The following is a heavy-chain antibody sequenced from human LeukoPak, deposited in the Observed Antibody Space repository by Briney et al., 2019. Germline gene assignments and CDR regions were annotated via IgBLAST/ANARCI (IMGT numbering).Heavy chain of an antibody. CDR3: ARDPYRDAPDYFDY. CDR2: IRYDGSNK. J-gene: IGHJ4*02. D-gene: IGHD1-14*01. V-gene: IGHV3-30*02. CDR1: GFTFSSYG. Sequence: GGSLRLSCAASGFTFSSYGMHWVRQAPGKGLEWVAFIRYDGSNKYYADSVRGRFTISRDSSKNTLYLQMNSLRPEDTAVYYCARDPYRDAPDYFDYWGQGTLVTVSS.